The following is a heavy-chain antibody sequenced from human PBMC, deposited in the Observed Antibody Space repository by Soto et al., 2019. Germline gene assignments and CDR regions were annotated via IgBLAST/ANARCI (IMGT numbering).Heavy chain of an antibody. CDR1: GRC. D-gene: IGHD3-9*01. V-gene: IGHV2-70*11. Sequence: GRCVSWVRQPPGKAVEWLARIDWDDDKYYSTSLKTRLTISKDTSKNQVVLTMTNMDPVDTATYYCARIPAYYDILTGYWANYGMDVWGQGTTVTVSS. CDR2: IDWDDDK. CDR3: ARIPAYYDILTGYWANYGMDV. J-gene: IGHJ6*02.